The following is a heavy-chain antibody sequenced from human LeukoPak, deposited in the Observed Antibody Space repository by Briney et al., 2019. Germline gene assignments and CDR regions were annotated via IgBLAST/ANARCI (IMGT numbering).Heavy chain of an antibody. CDR3: ARGGPSVLTGYYFDY. V-gene: IGHV3-53*01. J-gene: IGHJ4*02. Sequence: PGGSLRLSCAASGFSVRSNYMTWVRQAPGKGLNWVSVVFSGDITYYADSVKGRFTISRDNSKNTVYLQMNSLRAEDTAIYYCARGGPSVLTGYYFDYWGQGTLVTVSS. CDR2: VFSGDIT. D-gene: IGHD6-13*01. CDR1: GFSVRSNY.